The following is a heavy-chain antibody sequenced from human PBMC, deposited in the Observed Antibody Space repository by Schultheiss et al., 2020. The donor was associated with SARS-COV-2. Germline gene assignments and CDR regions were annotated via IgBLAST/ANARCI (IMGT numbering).Heavy chain of an antibody. CDR3: ASSPSSGWYQGGGGYYFDY. Sequence: SVKVSCKASGGTFSSYAISWVRQAPGQGLEWMGGIIPIFGTANYAQKFQGRVTITADKSTSTAYMELSSLRSEDTAVYYCASSPSSGWYQGGGGYYFDYWGQGTLVTVSS. CDR2: IIPIFGTA. V-gene: IGHV1-69*06. J-gene: IGHJ4*02. CDR1: GGTFSSYA. D-gene: IGHD6-19*01.